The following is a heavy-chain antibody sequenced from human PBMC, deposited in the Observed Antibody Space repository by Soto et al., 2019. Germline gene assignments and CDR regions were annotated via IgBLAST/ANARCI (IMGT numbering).Heavy chain of an antibody. CDR2: IYYSGST. D-gene: IGHD3-22*01. V-gene: IGHV4-59*01. Sequence: SETLSLTCTVSGGSISSYYWSWIRQPPGKGLEWIGYIYYSGSTNYNPSLKSRVTISVDTSKNQFSLKLSSVTAADTAVYYCARTPLDSSGYYFDYWGQGTLVTVSS. CDR1: GGSISSYY. J-gene: IGHJ4*02. CDR3: ARTPLDSSGYYFDY.